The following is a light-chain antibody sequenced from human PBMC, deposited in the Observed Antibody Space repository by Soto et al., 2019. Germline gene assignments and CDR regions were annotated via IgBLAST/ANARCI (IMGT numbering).Light chain of an antibody. CDR3: QHDYNLLT. V-gene: IGKV3-15*01. J-gene: IGKJ4*01. CDR1: QSISAN. Sequence: EIVMTQSPSTRSVAPWDRAALSFRASQSISANLAWYQQKPGQTPRLLIYGASSRATGIPARVSGSGSGTDFTLTVSSLQPEDFAVYYCQHDYNLLTFGGGTKVDIK. CDR2: GAS.